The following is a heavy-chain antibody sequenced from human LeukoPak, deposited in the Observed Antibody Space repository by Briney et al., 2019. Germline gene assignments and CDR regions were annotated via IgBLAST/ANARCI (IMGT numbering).Heavy chain of an antibody. V-gene: IGHV3-21*01. D-gene: IGHD2-2*02. Sequence: GGSLRLSCPASGFPFSTFNMNWVRQAPGKGLEWVSSISGTGDYINYADSVKGRFTISRDNAKNSVFLQMNSLRVEDTAVYYCVQGHYTNSWAQGTRVTVSS. J-gene: IGHJ4*02. CDR1: GFPFSTFN. CDR2: ISGTGDYI. CDR3: VQGHYTNS.